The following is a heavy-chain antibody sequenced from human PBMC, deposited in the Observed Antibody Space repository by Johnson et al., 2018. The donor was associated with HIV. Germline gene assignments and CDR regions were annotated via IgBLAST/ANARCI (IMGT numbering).Heavy chain of an antibody. Sequence: QVQLVESGGGVVQPGGSLRLSCAASGFTFSSYGMHWVRQAPGKWLEWVAFIRYDGSNKYYADSVKGRFTISRDNSKNTLYLQMNSLRAEDTAVYFCARGPIADDAFDIWGQGTMVTVSS. CDR1: GFTFSSYG. CDR3: ARGPIADDAFDI. CDR2: IRYDGSNK. J-gene: IGHJ3*02. V-gene: IGHV3-30*02. D-gene: IGHD3-16*02.